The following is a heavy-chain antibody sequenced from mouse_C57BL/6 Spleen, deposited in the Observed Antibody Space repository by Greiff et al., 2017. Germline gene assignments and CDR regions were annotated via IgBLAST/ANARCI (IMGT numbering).Heavy chain of an antibody. CDR2: IDPSDSET. J-gene: IGHJ4*01. Sequence: QVQLQQPGAELVRPGSSVKLSCKASGYTFTSYWMHWVKQRPIQGLEWIGNIDPSDSETHYNQKFKDKATLTVDKSSSTAYMQLSSPTSEDSAVYYCAREGGYDYPYYYAMDYWGQGTSGTVSS. CDR3: AREGGYDYPYYYAMDY. CDR1: GYTFTSYW. D-gene: IGHD2-2*01. V-gene: IGHV1-52*01.